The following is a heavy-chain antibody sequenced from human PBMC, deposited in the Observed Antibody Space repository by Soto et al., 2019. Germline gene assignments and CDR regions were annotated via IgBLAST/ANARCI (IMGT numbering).Heavy chain of an antibody. J-gene: IGHJ6*02. CDR2: ISSMGST. V-gene: IGHV4-30-4*01. D-gene: IGHD3-9*01. Sequence: QVQLPESGPGLVKPSQTLSLTCTVSGGSIRSGDYCWRWIRKSPGKGLEWIWYISSMGSTYYNPFLNSRVSVSRDTSNNQFSLQLGPMTTTAADFSYWARELIIISYYYNRLHVRRQGTTVTVSS. CDR3: ARELIIISYYYNRLHV. CDR1: GGSIRSGDYC.